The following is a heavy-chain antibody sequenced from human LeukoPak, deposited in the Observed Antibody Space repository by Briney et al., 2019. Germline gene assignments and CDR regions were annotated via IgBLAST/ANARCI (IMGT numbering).Heavy chain of an antibody. D-gene: IGHD2-21*02. J-gene: IGHJ3*02. CDR3: ARSIIVVVSAGAWAI. CDR1: RDSISSYY. Sequence: SETLSLTCSVSRDSISSYYWCSIRQPPGKGLEWIGYIYHSGNTNSNPSLKSRVTISVDTTKNQFSLKLSSVTAADTAVYYCARSIIVVVSAGAWAIWCQGTMVTVSS. CDR2: IYHSGNT. V-gene: IGHV4-59*08.